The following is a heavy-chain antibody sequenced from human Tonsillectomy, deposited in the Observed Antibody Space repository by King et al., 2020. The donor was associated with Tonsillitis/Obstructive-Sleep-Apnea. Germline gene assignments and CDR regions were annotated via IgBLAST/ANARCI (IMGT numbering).Heavy chain of an antibody. CDR2: IYPGDSDT. V-gene: IGHV5-51*03. Sequence: VQLVESGAEVKKPGESLKISCKASGYSFTSYWIGWVRQRSGKGLEWMGIIYPGDSDTRYSPSFQGQVTISADKSISTAYLQWSSLKASDTAMYYCAGLKKVATSTCGMDVWGQGTTVTVSS. D-gene: IGHD1-26*01. CDR3: AGLKKVATSTCGMDV. J-gene: IGHJ6*02. CDR1: GYSFTSYW.